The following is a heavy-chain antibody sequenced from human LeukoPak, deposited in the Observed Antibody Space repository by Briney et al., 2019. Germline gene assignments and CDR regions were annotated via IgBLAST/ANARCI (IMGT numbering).Heavy chain of an antibody. CDR3: ASCGLWFGELSPPDY. J-gene: IGHJ4*02. V-gene: IGHV1-8*01. CDR2: MNPNSGNT. Sequence: ASVKVSCKASGYTFTSYDINWVRQATGQGLEWMGWMNPNSGNTGYAQKFQGRVTMTRNTSISTAYMELSSLRAEDTAVYYCASCGLWFGELSPPDYWGQGTLVTVSS. D-gene: IGHD3-10*01. CDR1: GYTFTSYD.